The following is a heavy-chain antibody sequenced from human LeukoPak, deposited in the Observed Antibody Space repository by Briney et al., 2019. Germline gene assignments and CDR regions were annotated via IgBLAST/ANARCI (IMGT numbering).Heavy chain of an antibody. CDR1: GGSTSGYY. D-gene: IGHD5-24*01. CDR3: ARSEMATIVGAFDI. CDR2: IYYSGST. Sequence: PSETLSLTCTVSGGSTSGYYWSWIRQPPGKGLEWIGYIYYSGSTNYNPSLKSRVTISVDTSKNQFSLKLSSVTAADTAVYYCARSEMATIVGAFDIWGQGTMVTVSS. V-gene: IGHV4-59*08. J-gene: IGHJ3*02.